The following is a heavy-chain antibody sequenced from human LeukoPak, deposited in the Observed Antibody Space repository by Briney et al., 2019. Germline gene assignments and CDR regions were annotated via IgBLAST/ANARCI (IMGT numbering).Heavy chain of an antibody. D-gene: IGHD6-19*01. CDR1: GGTFSSYA. CDR3: ATDIAVAGGIDY. J-gene: IGHJ4*02. V-gene: IGHV1-69*13. CDR2: IIPIFGTA. Sequence: ASVKVSCKASGGTFSSYAISWVRQAPGQGLEWMGGIIPIFGTANYAQKFQGRVTITADESTSTAYMELSSLRSEDTAVYYCATDIAVAGGIDYWGQGTLVTVSS.